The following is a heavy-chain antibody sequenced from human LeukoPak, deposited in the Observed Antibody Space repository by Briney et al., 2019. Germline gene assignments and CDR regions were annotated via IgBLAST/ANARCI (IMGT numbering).Heavy chain of an antibody. Sequence: PSETLSLTCTVSGGSISSYYWSWIRQPPGKGLEWIGYIYYSGSTNYNPSLKSRVTISVDTSKNQFSLKLSSVTAADTAVYYCARDSDDFWSGLGYFDYWGQGTLVTVSS. J-gene: IGHJ4*02. CDR3: ARDSDDFWSGLGYFDY. CDR1: GGSISSYY. D-gene: IGHD3-3*01. V-gene: IGHV4-59*01. CDR2: IYYSGST.